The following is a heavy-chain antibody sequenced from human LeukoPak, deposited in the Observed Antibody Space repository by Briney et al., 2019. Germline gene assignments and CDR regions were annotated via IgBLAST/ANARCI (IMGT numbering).Heavy chain of an antibody. J-gene: IGHJ6*03. CDR1: LGTFSSYA. Sequence: SVNVSYKPSLGTFSSYAIIWGRQAPGHGLEWVGGRITIFGTANYAQKFPRRATNTTDESTSKAYMQLSSLRSEDTAVYDGERNARHDSSGYYYYYYYVDGWGKGTTVAVSS. CDR3: ERNARHDSSGYYYYYYYVDG. V-gene: IGHV1-69*05. CDR2: RITIFGTA. D-gene: IGHD3-22*01.